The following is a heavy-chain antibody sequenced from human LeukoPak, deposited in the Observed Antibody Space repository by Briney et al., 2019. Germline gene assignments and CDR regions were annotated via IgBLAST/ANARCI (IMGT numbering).Heavy chain of an antibody. V-gene: IGHV4-59*01. CDR2: IYYSGST. D-gene: IGHD2-2*01. Sequence: MASETLSLTCTVSGGSISSYYWSWIRQPPGKGLEWTGYIYYSGSTNYNPSLKSRVTISVDTSKNQFSLKLSSVTAADTAVYYCARQTRYCSSTSCYYWFDPWGQGTLVTVSS. J-gene: IGHJ5*02. CDR3: ARQTRYCSSTSCYYWFDP. CDR1: GGSISSYY.